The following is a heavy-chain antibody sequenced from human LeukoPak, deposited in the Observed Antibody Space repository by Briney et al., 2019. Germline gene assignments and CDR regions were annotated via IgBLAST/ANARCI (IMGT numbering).Heavy chain of an antibody. V-gene: IGHV4-4*02. CDR2: IYHSGNT. J-gene: IGHJ4*02. CDR1: GGSISSSNW. Sequence: SETLSLTCAVSGGSISSSNWWCWVSQHPGKGLEWSGEIYHSGNTNYNPSLKSRVTRSVDKSKIQFSLKLSSVTAADTAVYYCSRDLYGGNSGDYWGQGTLVTVSS. D-gene: IGHD4-23*01. CDR3: SRDLYGGNSGDY.